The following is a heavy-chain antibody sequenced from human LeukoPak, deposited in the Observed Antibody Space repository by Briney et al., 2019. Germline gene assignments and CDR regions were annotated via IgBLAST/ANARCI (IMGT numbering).Heavy chain of an antibody. V-gene: IGHV3-48*01. CDR1: GFTFSSYS. D-gene: IGHD3-10*01. CDR3: ARGDGSDYYGSGSYGFDY. J-gene: IGHJ4*02. Sequence: GGSLRLSCAASGFTFSSYSMNWVRQAPGKGLEWVSYISSSSSTIYYADSVKGRFTISRDNAKNSLYLQMNSLGAEDTAVYYCARGDGSDYYGSGSYGFDYWGQGTLVTVSS. CDR2: ISSSSSTI.